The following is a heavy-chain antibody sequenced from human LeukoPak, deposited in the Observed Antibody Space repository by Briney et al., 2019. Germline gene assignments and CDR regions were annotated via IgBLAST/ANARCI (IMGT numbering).Heavy chain of an antibody. CDR1: GFRVSDYY. CDR2: VGNSDNHI. CDR3: AREQWFRFDN. Sequence: AGGSLRLSCAASGFRVSDYYTTWIRQSPGKGLEWVAVVGNSDNHIDHADSVKGRFTISRDDARNSVYLQMTSLRVEDTAIYYCAREQWFRFDNWGQGTLVTVSS. D-gene: IGHD3-22*01. V-gene: IGHV3-11*01. J-gene: IGHJ4*02.